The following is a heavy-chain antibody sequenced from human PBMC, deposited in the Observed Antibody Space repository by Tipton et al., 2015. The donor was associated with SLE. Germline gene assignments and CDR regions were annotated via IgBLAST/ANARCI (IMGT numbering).Heavy chain of an antibody. V-gene: IGHV3-74*01. CDR1: GFTFSSYW. CDR3: ATDGTSFKY. Sequence: GSLRLSCAASGFTFSSYWMHWVRQAPGKGLVWVSRLNSEGGATSYADSVKGRFTISRDNAKNSLYMQMNNLRAEDSAVYYCATDGTSFKYWGQGTLVIVSS. J-gene: IGHJ4*02. CDR2: LNSEGGAT.